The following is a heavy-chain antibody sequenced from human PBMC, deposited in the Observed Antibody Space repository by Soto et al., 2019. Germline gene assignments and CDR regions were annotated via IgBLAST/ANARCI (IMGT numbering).Heavy chain of an antibody. J-gene: IGHJ5*02. D-gene: IGHD2-15*01. CDR2: AFYSGST. CDR1: GGSISSYY. V-gene: IGHV4-59*01. Sequence: WETLPFTCTASGGSISSYYWNWIRQSPGKGLEWIGYAFYSGSTKYSPSFKSRVTISVDTSKNQFSLNLRSVTAADTAVYYCAYSETYAWFDPWGQGTLVTVSS. CDR3: AYSETYAWFDP.